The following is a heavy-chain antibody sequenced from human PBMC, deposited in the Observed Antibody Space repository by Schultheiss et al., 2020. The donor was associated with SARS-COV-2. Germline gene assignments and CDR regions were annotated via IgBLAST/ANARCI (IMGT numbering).Heavy chain of an antibody. J-gene: IGHJ5*02. CDR2: MYYSGNT. D-gene: IGHD5-18*01. Sequence: SETLSLTCSVSGGSISSGNFYWSWIRQPPGKGLEWIAYMYYSGNTNYNPSLKSRVTISADTSKNQFSLKLSSVTAADTAVYYCARRLDTAMVTSWFDPWGQGTLVTVSS. CDR1: GGSISSGNFY. V-gene: IGHV4-61*01. CDR3: ARRLDTAMVTSWFDP.